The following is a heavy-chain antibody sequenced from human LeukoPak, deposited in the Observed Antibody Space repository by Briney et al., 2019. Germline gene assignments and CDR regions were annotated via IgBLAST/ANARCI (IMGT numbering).Heavy chain of an antibody. Sequence: GGSLRLSCAASGFTFSSYAMHWVRQAPGKGLEWVAVISYDGSNKYYADSVKGRFTISRDNSKNTLYLQMNSLRAEDTAVYYCARAKVDSSGYYFVNYFDYWGQGTLVTVSS. V-gene: IGHV3-30*04. CDR3: ARAKVDSSGYYFVNYFDY. D-gene: IGHD3-22*01. CDR2: ISYDGSNK. J-gene: IGHJ4*02. CDR1: GFTFSSYA.